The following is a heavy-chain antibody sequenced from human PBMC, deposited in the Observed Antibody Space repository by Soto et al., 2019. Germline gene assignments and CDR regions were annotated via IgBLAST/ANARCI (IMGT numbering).Heavy chain of an antibody. J-gene: IGHJ5*02. CDR3: ARVGGINWFDP. Sequence: PSETLSLTCTVSGGSISSSSYYWGWIRRPPGKGLEWIGSIYYSGSTYYNPSLKSRVTISLETSKSQFSLKLSSVTAADTAVYYCARVGGINWFDPWGQGTLVTVSS. D-gene: IGHD3-16*01. CDR1: GGSISSSSYY. V-gene: IGHV4-39*07. CDR2: IYYSGST.